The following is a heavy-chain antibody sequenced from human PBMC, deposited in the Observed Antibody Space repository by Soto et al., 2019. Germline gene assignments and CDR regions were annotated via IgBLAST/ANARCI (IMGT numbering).Heavy chain of an antibody. CDR1: GGSVTTGSYY. D-gene: IGHD4-17*01. CDR3: ANYPTTVTSDY. V-gene: IGHV4-61*01. J-gene: IGHJ4*02. Sequence: QVQLQESGPGLVKPSETLSLTCTVSGGSVTTGSYYWSWIRQPPGKGLEWIGYIYYSGSTNYNPSPKSRVTISVDTSKNQFSLKLRSVTAADTAVYYCANYPTTVTSDYWGQGTLVTVSS. CDR2: IYYSGST.